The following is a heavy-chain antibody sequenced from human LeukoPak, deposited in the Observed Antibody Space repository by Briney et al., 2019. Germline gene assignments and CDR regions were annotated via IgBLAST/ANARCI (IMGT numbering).Heavy chain of an antibody. J-gene: IGHJ6*02. V-gene: IGHV4-61*02. CDR2: IYTSGST. D-gene: IGHD2-15*01. Sequence: PSQTLSLTCTVSGGSISSGSYYWSWIRQPAGKGLEWIGRIYTSGSTNYNPSLKSRDTISVDTSKNQFSLKLSSVTAADTAVYYCARDNHSNYGMDVWGQGTTVTVSS. CDR3: ARDNHSNYGMDV. CDR1: GGSISSGSYY.